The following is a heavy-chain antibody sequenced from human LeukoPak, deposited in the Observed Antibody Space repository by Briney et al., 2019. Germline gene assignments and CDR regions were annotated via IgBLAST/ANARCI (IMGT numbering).Heavy chain of an antibody. Sequence: KPSQTLSLTCTVSGGSISSGSYYWSWIRQPAGKGLEWIGRIYTSGSTNYNPSLKSRVTISADTSKNQFSLKLSSVTAADTAVYYCARVSNDSGDAFDIWGQGTMVTVSS. CDR1: GGSISSGSYY. CDR2: IYTSGST. J-gene: IGHJ3*02. D-gene: IGHD4-17*01. V-gene: IGHV4-61*02. CDR3: ARVSNDSGDAFDI.